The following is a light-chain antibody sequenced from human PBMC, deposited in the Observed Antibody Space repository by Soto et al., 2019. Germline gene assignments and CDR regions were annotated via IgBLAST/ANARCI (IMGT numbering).Light chain of an antibody. CDR3: QQRSNWPST. J-gene: IGKJ4*01. V-gene: IGKV3-11*01. CDR2: DAS. Sequence: EIVLTQSPATLSLSPGERATLSCRASQSVSGYLARYQQKPGQAPRLLMYDASNRATGIPARFSGSGSGTDFTLTISSLEPEDFAVYYCQQRSNWPSTFGGGTKVEIK. CDR1: QSVSGY.